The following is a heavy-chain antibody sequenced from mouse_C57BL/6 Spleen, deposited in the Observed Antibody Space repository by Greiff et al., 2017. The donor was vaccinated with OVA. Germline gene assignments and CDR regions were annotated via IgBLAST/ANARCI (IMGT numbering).Heavy chain of an antibody. CDR1: GYTFTDHT. J-gene: IGHJ3*01. CDR3: VNQIYYDYAAWFAY. V-gene: IGHV1-78*01. D-gene: IGHD2-4*01. Sequence: QVQLQQSDAELVKPGASVKISCKVSGYTFTDHTIHWMKQRPEQGLEWIGYIYPRDGSTKYNEKFKGKATLTADKSSSTAYMQLNSLTSADSAVYFCVNQIYYDYAAWFAYWGQGTLVTVSA. CDR2: IYPRDGST.